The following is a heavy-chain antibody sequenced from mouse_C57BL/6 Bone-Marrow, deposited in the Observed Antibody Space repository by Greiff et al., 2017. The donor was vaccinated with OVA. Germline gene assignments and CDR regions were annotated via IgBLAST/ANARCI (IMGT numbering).Heavy chain of an antibody. CDR2: IWSGGST. V-gene: IGHV2-2*01. CDR3: AREGAYWGYFDY. D-gene: IGHD4-1*01. Sequence: VQLKQSGPGLVQPSQSLSITCTVSGFSLTSYGVHWVRQSPGKGLEWLGVIWSGGSTDYNAAFISRLSISKDNSKSQVFFKMNSLQADDTAIYYCAREGAYWGYFDYWGQGTTLTVSS. J-gene: IGHJ2*01. CDR1: GFSLTSYG.